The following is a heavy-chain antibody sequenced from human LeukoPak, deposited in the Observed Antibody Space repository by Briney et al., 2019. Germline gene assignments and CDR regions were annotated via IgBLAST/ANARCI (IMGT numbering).Heavy chain of an antibody. J-gene: IGHJ4*02. CDR2: IYYSGST. V-gene: IGHV4-39*01. Sequence: KPSETLSLTCTVSGGSISSSSYYWGWIRQPPGKGLEWIGSIYYSGSTYYNPSLKSRVTISVDTSKNQFSLKLSSLTAADTAVYYCATSYDSSGYYFDYWGQGTLVTVSS. D-gene: IGHD3-22*01. CDR3: ATSYDSSGYYFDY. CDR1: GGSISSSSYY.